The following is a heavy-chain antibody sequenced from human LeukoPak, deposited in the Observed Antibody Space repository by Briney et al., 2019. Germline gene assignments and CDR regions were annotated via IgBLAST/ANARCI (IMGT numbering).Heavy chain of an antibody. D-gene: IGHD6-19*01. CDR1: GFTFSSYE. Sequence: GGSLRLSCAASGFTFSSYEMNWVRQAPGKGLEWVSYISSSGSTIYYADSVKGRFTISRDNAKNSLYLQMNSLRAEDTAVYYCARDSLYSSGWYLPNYFDYWGQGTLVTVSS. CDR2: ISSSGSTI. J-gene: IGHJ4*02. V-gene: IGHV3-48*03. CDR3: ARDSLYSSGWYLPNYFDY.